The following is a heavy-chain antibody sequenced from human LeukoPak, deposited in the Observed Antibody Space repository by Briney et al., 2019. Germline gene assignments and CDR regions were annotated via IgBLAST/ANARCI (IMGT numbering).Heavy chain of an antibody. CDR1: GLPIADFA. Sequence: PGGSLRLSCVVSGLPIADFAMHWVCQAPGKGLEWVSLISGDGVSTFYADSVKGRFSISRDNSKNSLSLEMNSLRTEDTAMYYCARESGKFDYWGQGTLVAVSS. J-gene: IGHJ4*02. CDR3: ARESGKFDY. CDR2: ISGDGVST. V-gene: IGHV3-43*02.